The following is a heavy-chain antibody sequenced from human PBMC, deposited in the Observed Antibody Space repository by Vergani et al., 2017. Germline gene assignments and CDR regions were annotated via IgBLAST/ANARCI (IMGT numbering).Heavy chain of an antibody. V-gene: IGHV4-38-2*01. Sequence: QVQLQESGPGLVKPSETLSLTCAVSGYSISSGYYWGWMRQPPEKGLEWIGSIYHSGITYYNPSLRSRITISVDTSKNLLSLILTSVTAADTAFYYCARLVSNSGYVYPVDYWGQGTLVTVAS. J-gene: IGHJ4*02. CDR2: IYHSGIT. D-gene: IGHD5-12*01. CDR3: ARLVSNSGYVYPVDY. CDR1: GYSISSGYY.